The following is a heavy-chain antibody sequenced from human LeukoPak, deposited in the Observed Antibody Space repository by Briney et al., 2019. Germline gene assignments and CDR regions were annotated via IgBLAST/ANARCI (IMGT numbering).Heavy chain of an antibody. V-gene: IGHV4-31*03. CDR2: IYYSGST. J-gene: IGHJ5*02. D-gene: IGHD2-2*02. CDR1: GGSISSGGYY. CDR3: AREVVVPAAIAQYNWFDP. Sequence: SETLSLTCTVSGGSISSGGYYWRWIRQHPGKGLEWIGYIYYSGSTYYNPSLKSRVTISVDTSKNQFSLKLSSVTAADTAVYYCAREVVVPAAIAQYNWFDPWGQGTLVTVSS.